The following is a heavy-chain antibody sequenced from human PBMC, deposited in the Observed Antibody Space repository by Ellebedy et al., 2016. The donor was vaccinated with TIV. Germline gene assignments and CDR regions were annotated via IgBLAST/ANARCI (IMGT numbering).Heavy chain of an antibody. CDR2: ISADGVTT. Sequence: GGSLRLSXAASGFTFTTYAMGWVRQAPGKGLDWVSAISADGVTTLYADSVTGRFTISRDNSKNTLFLQMNSLRAEDTAIYYCAKIGPRDCTSTSCWFDPWGQGTLVTVSS. CDR3: AKIGPRDCTSTSCWFDP. V-gene: IGHV3-23*01. D-gene: IGHD2-2*01. J-gene: IGHJ5*02. CDR1: GFTFTTYA.